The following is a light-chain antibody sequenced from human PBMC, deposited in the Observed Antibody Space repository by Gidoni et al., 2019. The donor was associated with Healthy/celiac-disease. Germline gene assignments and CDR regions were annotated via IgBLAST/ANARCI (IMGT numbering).Light chain of an antibody. CDR1: QSISSW. J-gene: IGKJ1*01. CDR2: DAS. CDR3: QQYNSYLWT. V-gene: IGKV1-5*01. Sequence: DIHMTQSPSTLSASVGDRVTITCRGSQSISSWLAWYQQKPGKAHKLLIYDASSLESGVPSRFSGSGSGTEFTLTISSLQPDDFATYYCQQYNSYLWTFGQGTKVEIK.